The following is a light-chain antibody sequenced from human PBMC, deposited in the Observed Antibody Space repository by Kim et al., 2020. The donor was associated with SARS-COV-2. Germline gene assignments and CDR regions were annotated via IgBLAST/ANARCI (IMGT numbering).Light chain of an antibody. CDR3: QSYDKSLSGWV. J-gene: IGLJ3*02. Sequence: QSALTQPPSVSGAPGQTVTISCSGSMSNIGADYDIHWYQQFPGTAPKLLIYNYDNRPSGVPDRFSGAKSGTSASLAIAGLRADDEANYYCQSYDKSLSGWVFGGGTQLTVL. CDR2: NYD. V-gene: IGLV1-40*01. CDR1: MSNIGADYD.